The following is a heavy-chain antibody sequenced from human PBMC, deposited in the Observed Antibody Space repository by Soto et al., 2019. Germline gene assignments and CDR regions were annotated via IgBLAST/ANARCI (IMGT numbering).Heavy chain of an antibody. V-gene: IGHV1-69*13. CDR1: GGTFSSYA. D-gene: IGHD4-17*01. J-gene: IGHJ4*02. CDR3: ASMHYGGNSVADDY. Sequence: SVKVSCKASGGTFSSYAISWVRQAPGQGLEWMGGIIPLFGTANYAQKFQGSGTITADESTSTAYMELSSLRSENTAVYYCASMHYGGNSVADDYWGQGTLVTAPQ. CDR2: IIPLFGTA.